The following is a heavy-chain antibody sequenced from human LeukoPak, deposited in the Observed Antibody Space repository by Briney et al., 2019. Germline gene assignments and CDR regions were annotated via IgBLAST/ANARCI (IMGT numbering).Heavy chain of an antibody. CDR1: GFTFSSYA. CDR2: ISSNGGST. J-gene: IGHJ6*02. V-gene: IGHV3-64*01. CDR3: ARDILPDYDFWSGYSYYYYYGMDV. D-gene: IGHD3-3*01. Sequence: GGSLRLSRAASGFTFSSYAMHWVRQAPGKGLEYVSAISSNGGSTYYANSVKGRFTISRDNSKNTLYLQMGSLRAEDMAVYYCARDILPDYDFWSGYSYYYYYGMDVWGQGTTVTVSS.